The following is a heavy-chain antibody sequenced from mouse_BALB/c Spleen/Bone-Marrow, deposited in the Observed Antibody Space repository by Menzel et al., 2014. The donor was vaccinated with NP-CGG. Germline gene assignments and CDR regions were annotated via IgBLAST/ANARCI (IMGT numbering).Heavy chain of an antibody. Sequence: EVKLVESGPELVKPGASVKMSCKASGYTFTSYVLHWVKPKPGQGLEWIGYINPYNDGSKYNEKFKGKATLTSDKSSSTAYMELSSLTSEDSAVYYCARTTVVDIYWYYDVWGAGTTVTVSS. CDR1: GYTFTSYV. CDR2: INPYNDGS. J-gene: IGHJ1*01. CDR3: ARTTVVDIYWYYDV. D-gene: IGHD1-1*01. V-gene: IGHV1-14*01.